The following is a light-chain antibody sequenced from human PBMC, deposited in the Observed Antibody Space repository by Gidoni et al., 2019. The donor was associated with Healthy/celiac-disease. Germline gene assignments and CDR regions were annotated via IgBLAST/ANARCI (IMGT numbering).Light chain of an antibody. J-gene: IGKJ1*01. V-gene: IGKV3-20*01. Sequence: EIVLTQSPGTLSLSPGERAALSCRASQSVSSSYLAWYQQKPGQAPRLLIYGASNRATGIPDRFSGSGSGTDFTLTISRLEAEDFAVYYCQQYGTSIGTFGQGTKVEIK. CDR1: QSVSSSY. CDR2: GAS. CDR3: QQYGTSIGT.